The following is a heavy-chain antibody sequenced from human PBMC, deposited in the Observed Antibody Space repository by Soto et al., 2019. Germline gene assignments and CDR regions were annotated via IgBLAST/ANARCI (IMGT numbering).Heavy chain of an antibody. D-gene: IGHD4-17*01. CDR2: ISGSGGST. CDR1: GFTFSSYA. Sequence: SLRLSCAASGFTFSSYAMSWVRQAPGKGLEWVSAISGSGGSTYYADSVKGRFTISRDNSKNTLYLQMNSLRAEDTAVYYCAKGSYGGNPKGYYFDYWGQGTLVTVSS. V-gene: IGHV3-23*01. J-gene: IGHJ4*02. CDR3: AKGSYGGNPKGYYFDY.